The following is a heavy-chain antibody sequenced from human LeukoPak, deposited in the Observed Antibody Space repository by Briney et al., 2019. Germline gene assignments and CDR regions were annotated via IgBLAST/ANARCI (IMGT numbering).Heavy chain of an antibody. D-gene: IGHD2-2*01. V-gene: IGHV1-46*03. CDR1: GYTFTSYY. CDR3: ARGSILHPQWEYQLLYYFDY. Sequence: ASVKVSCKASGYTFTSYYMHWVRQAPGQGLEWMGIINPSGGSTSYAQKFQGRVTMTRDTSTSTVYMGLSSLRSEDTAVYYCARGSILHPQWEYQLLYYFDYWGQGTLVTVSS. CDR2: INPSGGST. J-gene: IGHJ4*02.